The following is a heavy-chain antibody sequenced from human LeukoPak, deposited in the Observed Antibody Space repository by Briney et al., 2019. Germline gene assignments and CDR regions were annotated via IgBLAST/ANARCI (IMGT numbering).Heavy chain of an antibody. V-gene: IGHV4-59*01. CDR3: AGDPDGYKFFDY. Sequence: SETLSLTCTVSGDSLGTYFWHWIRQPPGKGLEWMGYIYDSGTTAYNPSLKRRVTMSVDPSTNQFFLKLTSVTAADTAVYYCAGDPDGYKFFDYWGRGSPVTVSS. D-gene: IGHD5-24*01. CDR2: IYDSGTT. CDR1: GDSLGTYF. J-gene: IGHJ4*02.